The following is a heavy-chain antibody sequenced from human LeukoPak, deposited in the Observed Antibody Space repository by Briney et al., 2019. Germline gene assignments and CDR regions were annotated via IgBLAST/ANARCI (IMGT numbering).Heavy chain of an antibody. CDR1: GFRFSSYA. D-gene: IGHD3-10*01. CDR2: ISGSGVST. Sequence: GGSLRLSCAASGFRFSSYAMSWVRQAPGKGLEWVSAISGSGVSTYYADSVKGRFTVSRDNSKNTLYLQMNSLRAEDTAVYYCIGSWGSQPDYWGQGTLVTVSS. CDR3: IGSWGSQPDY. J-gene: IGHJ4*02. V-gene: IGHV3-23*01.